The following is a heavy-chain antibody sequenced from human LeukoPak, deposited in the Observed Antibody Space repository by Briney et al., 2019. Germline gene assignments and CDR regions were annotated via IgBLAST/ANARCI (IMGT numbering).Heavy chain of an antibody. Sequence: ASVKVSCKVSGYTLTELSMHWVRQAPGKGLEWMGGFDPEDGETIYAQKFQGRVTMTEDTSTDTAYIELSSLRSEDTAVYYCATGLDGSYRLSCYWGQGTLVTVSS. CDR2: FDPEDGET. D-gene: IGHD1-26*01. CDR1: GYTLTELS. V-gene: IGHV1-24*01. J-gene: IGHJ4*02. CDR3: ATGLDGSYRLSCY.